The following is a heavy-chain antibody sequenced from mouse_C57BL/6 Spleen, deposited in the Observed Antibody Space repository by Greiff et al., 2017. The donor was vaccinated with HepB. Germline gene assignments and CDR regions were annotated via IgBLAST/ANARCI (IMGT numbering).Heavy chain of an antibody. D-gene: IGHD2-1*01. CDR1: GYTFTSYW. CDR2: IHPNSGST. J-gene: IGHJ3*01. CDR3: AREDYGNYAY. V-gene: IGHV1-64*01. Sequence: QVQLKQPGAELVKPGASVKLSCKASGYTFTSYWMHWVKQRPGQGLEWIGMIHPNSGSTNYNEKFKSKATLTVDKSSSTAYMQLSSLTSEDSAVYYCAREDYGNYAYWGQGTLVTVSA.